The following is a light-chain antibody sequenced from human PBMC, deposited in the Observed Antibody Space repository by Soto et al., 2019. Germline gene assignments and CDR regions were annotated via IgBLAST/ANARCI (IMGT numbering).Light chain of an antibody. CDR2: ANN. Sequence: QSVLTQPPSASGTPGQRVTISCSGGRSNIGSNTVNWYQKLPGTAPKLLIYANNQRPSGVPDRFSGSKSGTSASLAISGLQSEDEADYYCATRDDSLNGLVFGGGTKVTVL. CDR1: RSNIGSNT. V-gene: IGLV1-44*01. J-gene: IGLJ2*01. CDR3: ATRDDSLNGLV.